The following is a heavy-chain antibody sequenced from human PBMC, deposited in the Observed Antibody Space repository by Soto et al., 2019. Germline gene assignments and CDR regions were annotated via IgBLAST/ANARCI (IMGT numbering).Heavy chain of an antibody. D-gene: IGHD3-10*02. CDR3: ATDLGHFFFFQAEDGIRDVRSVSAFLLNRSSDL. CDR2: IYDSGST. V-gene: IGHV4-59*01. J-gene: IGHJ2*01. Sequence: PPGRGLQWIGYIYDSGSTNYNPSLKRRVTMSVDSSKNQFSLKLSSVTAADTAVYYCATDLGHFFFFQAEDGIRDVRSVSAFLLNRSSDL.